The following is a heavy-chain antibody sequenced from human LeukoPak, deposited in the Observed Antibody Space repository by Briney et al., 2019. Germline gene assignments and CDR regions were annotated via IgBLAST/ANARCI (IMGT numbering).Heavy chain of an antibody. J-gene: IGHJ4*02. CDR2: ISAYNGNT. V-gene: IGHV1-18*01. Sequence: GASVKVSCKASGYTFTSYGISWVRQAPGQGLEWMGWISAYNGNTNYAQKLQGRVTMTTDTSTSTAYMELRSLRSDDTAVYYCARASRYCSGGSCFYYFDYWGQGTLVTVSS. D-gene: IGHD2-15*01. CDR3: ARASRYCSGGSCFYYFDY. CDR1: GYTFTSYG.